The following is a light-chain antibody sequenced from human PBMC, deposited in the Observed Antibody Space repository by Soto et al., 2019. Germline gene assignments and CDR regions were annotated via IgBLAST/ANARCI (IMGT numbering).Light chain of an antibody. V-gene: IGKV2-28*01. J-gene: IGKJ4*01. Sequence: EIVLTQSPLSLPVTPGEPASISCRSSRNLLHSNGYYYLDWYLQKPGQSPQLLIYLGSNRASGVPDRFSGCGSGTGFILTISRVEAEGVEVYFCAQGLAASFTFGRGTKVEIK. CDR2: LGS. CDR1: RNLLHSNGYYY. CDR3: AQGLAASFT.